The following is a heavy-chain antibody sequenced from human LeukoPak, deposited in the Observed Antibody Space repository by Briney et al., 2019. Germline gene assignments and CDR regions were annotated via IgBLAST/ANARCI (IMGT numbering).Heavy chain of an antibody. CDR1: GFTVSSNY. Sequence: GGSLRLSCAASGFTVSSNYMSWVRQAPGKGLEWVSVIYSGGATYYTDSVKGRFTISRDNSKNTLYLQMNSLRAEDTAVYYCARDSKASPGAFQIRGATFMDVWGKGTTVTISS. V-gene: IGHV3-53*01. J-gene: IGHJ6*03. CDR2: IYSGGAT. D-gene: IGHD3-10*01. CDR3: ARDSKASPGAFQIRGATFMDV.